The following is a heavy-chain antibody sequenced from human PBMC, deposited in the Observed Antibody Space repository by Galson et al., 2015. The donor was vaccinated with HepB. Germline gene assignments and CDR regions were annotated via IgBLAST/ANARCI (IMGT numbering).Heavy chain of an antibody. CDR3: ARDLAYSGYDYPMWFGP. CDR1: GYTFTSYA. D-gene: IGHD5-12*01. J-gene: IGHJ5*02. Sequence: SVKVSCKASGYTFTSYAMNWVRQAPGQGLEWMGWINTNTGNPTYAQGFTGRFVFSLDTSVSTAYLQISSLKAEDTAVYYCARDLAYSGYDYPMWFGPWGQGTLVTVSS. V-gene: IGHV7-4-1*02. CDR2: INTNTGNP.